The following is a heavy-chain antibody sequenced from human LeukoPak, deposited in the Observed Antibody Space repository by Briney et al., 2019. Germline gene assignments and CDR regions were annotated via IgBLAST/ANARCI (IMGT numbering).Heavy chain of an antibody. D-gene: IGHD3-10*01. Sequence: ASVKVSCTASGYTLTSYDINWVRQATGQGLEWMGWMNPNSGNTGYAQKFQGRVTITRNTSISTAYMELSSLRSEDAAVYYCARAGGSGSYYFYYYYYYMDVWGKGTTVTVSS. CDR1: GYTLTSYD. CDR2: MNPNSGNT. CDR3: ARAGGSGSYYFYYYYYYMDV. J-gene: IGHJ6*03. V-gene: IGHV1-8*03.